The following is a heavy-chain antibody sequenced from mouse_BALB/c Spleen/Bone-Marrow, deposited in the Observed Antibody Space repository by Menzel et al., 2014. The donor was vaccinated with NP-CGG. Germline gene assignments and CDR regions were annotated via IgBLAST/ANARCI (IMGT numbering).Heavy chain of an antibody. CDR2: IWAGGST. CDR1: GFSLTSYG. Sequence: VKLVESGPGLVAPSQSLSITCTVSGFSLTSYGVHWVRQPPGKGLEWLGVIWAGGSTNYNSALMSRLSISKNNSKSQVFLKMNSLQTDDTAMYYCARESTMITSMDYWGQGTSVTVSS. J-gene: IGHJ4*01. D-gene: IGHD2-4*01. V-gene: IGHV2-9*02. CDR3: ARESTMITSMDY.